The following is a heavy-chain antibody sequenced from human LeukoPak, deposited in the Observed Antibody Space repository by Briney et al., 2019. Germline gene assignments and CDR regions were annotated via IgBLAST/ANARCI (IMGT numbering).Heavy chain of an antibody. D-gene: IGHD3-10*01. Sequence: ASVKVSCKGSGYTFTSYYLHWVRQAPGQGLEWMGIINPSGGSPNYAQKFQGRVTMTRDTSTSTVYMELRSLRSADTALYYCAREFVGGRSGELGYWGQGTLVTVSS. CDR2: INPSGGSP. CDR1: GYTFTSYY. CDR3: AREFVGGRSGELGY. J-gene: IGHJ4*02. V-gene: IGHV1-46*01.